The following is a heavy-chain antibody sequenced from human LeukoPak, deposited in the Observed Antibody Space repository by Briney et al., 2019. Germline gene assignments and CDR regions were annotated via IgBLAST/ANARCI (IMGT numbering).Heavy chain of an antibody. D-gene: IGHD6-19*01. CDR1: GFTFSGSA. CDR3: TRHDGSGWYGEYFQH. Sequence: GGSLRLSCAASGFTFSGSAMHWVRQASGKGREGVGRIRSKANSYATAYAASVKGRFTISRDDSKNTAYLQMNSLKTEDTAVYYCTRHDGSGWYGEYFQHWGQGTLVTVSS. CDR2: IRSKANSYAT. J-gene: IGHJ1*01. V-gene: IGHV3-73*01.